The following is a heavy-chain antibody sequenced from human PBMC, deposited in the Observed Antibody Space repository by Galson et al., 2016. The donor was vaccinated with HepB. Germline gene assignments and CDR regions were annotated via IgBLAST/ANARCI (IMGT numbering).Heavy chain of an antibody. CDR2: ISYDGSNK. J-gene: IGHJ4*02. CDR1: GFTFSRYG. CDR3: AKDPYYYGSGSYLYFHY. V-gene: IGHV3-30*18. Sequence: SLRLSCAAPGFTFSRYGMHWVRQAPGKGLEWVTFISYDGSNKYYADSVKGRFTISRDNSKNTLYLQMNSLRAEDTAVYYCAKDPYYYGSGSYLYFHYWGQGTLVTVSS. D-gene: IGHD3-10*01.